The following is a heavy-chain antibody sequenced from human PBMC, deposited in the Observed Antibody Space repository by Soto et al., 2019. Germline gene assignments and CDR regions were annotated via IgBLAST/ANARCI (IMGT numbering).Heavy chain of an antibody. V-gene: IGHV1-3*01. Sequence: ASVKVSCKASGYTFTSYAMHWVRQAPGQRLEWMGWINAGNGNTKYSQKFQGRVNITRDTSASTAYMERSSLRSEDTAVYYCARGSGYYYWDDYWGQGTLVTVSS. J-gene: IGHJ4*02. CDR3: ARGSGYYYWDDY. CDR1: GYTFTSYA. CDR2: INAGNGNT. D-gene: IGHD3-22*01.